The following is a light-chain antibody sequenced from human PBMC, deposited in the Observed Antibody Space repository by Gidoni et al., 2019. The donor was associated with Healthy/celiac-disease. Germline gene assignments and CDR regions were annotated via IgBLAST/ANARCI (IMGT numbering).Light chain of an antibody. J-gene: IGKJ4*01. CDR2: DAS. V-gene: IGKV3-11*01. Sequence: EIVLTQSPATLSLSPGARATLSCRASQRVSSYLAWYQQKPGQAPRLLIYDASNRATGIPARFSGSGSGTYFTLTISSLEPEDFAVYYCQQRSNWPLALTFGGGTKVEIK. CDR1: QRVSSY. CDR3: QQRSNWPLALT.